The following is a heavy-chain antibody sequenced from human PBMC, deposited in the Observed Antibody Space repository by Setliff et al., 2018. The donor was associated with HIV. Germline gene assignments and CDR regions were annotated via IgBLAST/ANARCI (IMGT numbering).Heavy chain of an antibody. D-gene: IGHD5-12*01. V-gene: IGHV1-24*01. CDR3: AIDGAGGWLRPMPDY. CDR2: FDPQDGET. CDR1: GFTLSKVS. Sequence: ASVKVSCKVSGFTLSKVSMHWVRQAPGKGLEWMGYFDPQDGETVYAQKFQGRVTMTEDTSTDTAYMEVSGLRSEDTAVYYCAIDGAGGWLRPMPDYWGQGTLVTVS. J-gene: IGHJ4*02.